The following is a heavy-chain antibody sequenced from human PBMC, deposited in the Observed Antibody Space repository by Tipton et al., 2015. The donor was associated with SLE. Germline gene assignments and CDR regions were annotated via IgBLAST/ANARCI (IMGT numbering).Heavy chain of an antibody. J-gene: IGHJ4*02. CDR3: ARRDGYNSFDY. V-gene: IGHV3-48*01. D-gene: IGHD5-24*01. CDR1: GFSFSSYS. Sequence: SLRLSCTASGFSFSSYSINWVRQAPGKGLEWVSYISYSSTIIYYADSVKGRFTISRDNAKNSLYLQMNSLRAEDTAVYYCARRDGYNSFDYWGQGTLVTVSS. CDR2: ISYSSTII.